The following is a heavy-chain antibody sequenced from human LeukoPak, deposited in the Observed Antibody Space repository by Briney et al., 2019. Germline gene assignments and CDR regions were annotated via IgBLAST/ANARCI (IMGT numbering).Heavy chain of an antibody. CDR1: GGSFSGYY. J-gene: IGHJ4*02. CDR3: ARGLVAGSALDF. Sequence: PSETLSLTCAVYGGSFSGYYWSWIRQPPGKGLEWIGEINHSGSTNYNSSLKSRVTMSVDTSKNQFSLKLSSVTAADTAVYYCARGLVAGSALDFWGQGTLVTVSS. V-gene: IGHV4-34*01. D-gene: IGHD6-19*01. CDR2: INHSGST.